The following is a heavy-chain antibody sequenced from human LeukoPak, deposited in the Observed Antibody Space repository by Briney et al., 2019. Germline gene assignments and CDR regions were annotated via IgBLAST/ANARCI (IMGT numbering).Heavy chain of an antibody. D-gene: IGHD3-16*01. CDR1: GFTFSSYE. J-gene: IGHJ4*02. V-gene: IGHV3-48*03. CDR3: ARVRLRGGNFDY. CDR2: ISSSGSTI. Sequence: GGSLRLSCAASGFTFSSYEINWVRQAPGKGLEWVSYISSSGSTIKYADSVKGRFTISRDNAKNSLYLQMNSLRAEDTAVYYCARVRLRGGNFDYWGQGTVVTVSS.